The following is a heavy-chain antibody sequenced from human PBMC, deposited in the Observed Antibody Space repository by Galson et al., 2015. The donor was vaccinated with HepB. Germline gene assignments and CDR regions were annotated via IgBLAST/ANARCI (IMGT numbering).Heavy chain of an antibody. V-gene: IGHV4-34*01. CDR1: GGSFSGYY. J-gene: IGHJ4*02. CDR2: INHSGST. CDR3: ASRDFYASGTYIDY. Sequence: SETLSLTCAVYGGSFSGYYWSWIRQPPGKGLEWIGEINHSGSTNYNPSLKSRVTISVDTSKNQFSLKLSSVTAADTAMYYCASRDFYASGTYIDYWGQGILVTVSS. D-gene: IGHD3-10*01.